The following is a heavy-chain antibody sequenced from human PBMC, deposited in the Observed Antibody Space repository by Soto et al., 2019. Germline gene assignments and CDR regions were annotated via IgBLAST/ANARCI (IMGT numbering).Heavy chain of an antibody. V-gene: IGHV3-23*01. CDR2: ISGSGGST. Sequence: EVQLLESGGGLVQPGGSLRLSCAASGFTFSSYAMSWVRQAPGKGLEWVSAISGSGGSTYYADSVKGRFTISRDNSKNTLYLQMNSLRAEDTAVYYCAKVNDYVWGSYRRDYYYGMDVWGQGTTVTVSS. J-gene: IGHJ6*02. D-gene: IGHD3-16*02. CDR3: AKVNDYVWGSYRRDYYYGMDV. CDR1: GFTFSSYA.